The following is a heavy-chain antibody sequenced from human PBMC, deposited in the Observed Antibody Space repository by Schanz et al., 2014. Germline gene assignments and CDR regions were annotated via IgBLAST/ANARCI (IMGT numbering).Heavy chain of an antibody. CDR3: ARLATSKSRLGDAVDI. Sequence: VQLVESGGGLIQPGGSLRLSCAVSGFTVNTNYMSWVRQAPGKGLNWVAVSSSDGTNKYYADSVQGRFTLSKDFSKDTLYLQLTSLRPEDTAVYYCARLATSKSRLGDAVDIWGQGTMVTVSS. J-gene: IGHJ3*02. V-gene: IGHV3-30*03. CDR1: GFTVNTNY. D-gene: IGHD6-6*01. CDR2: SSSDGTNK.